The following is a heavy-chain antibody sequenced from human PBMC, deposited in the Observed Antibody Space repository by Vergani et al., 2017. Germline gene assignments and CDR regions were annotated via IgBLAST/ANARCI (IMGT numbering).Heavy chain of an antibody. D-gene: IGHD2-2*01. CDR3: AKDRYCSSTSCRN. Sequence: EVQLLESGGGLVQPGGSLRLSCAASGFTFSSYAMSWVRQAPGKGLEWVSAIRGSGCSTYYADSVKGRFTISRDNSKNTLYLQMNSLRAEDTAVYYCAKDRYCSSTSCRNWGQGTLVTVSS. V-gene: IGHV3-23*01. CDR2: IRGSGCST. J-gene: IGHJ4*02. CDR1: GFTFSSYA.